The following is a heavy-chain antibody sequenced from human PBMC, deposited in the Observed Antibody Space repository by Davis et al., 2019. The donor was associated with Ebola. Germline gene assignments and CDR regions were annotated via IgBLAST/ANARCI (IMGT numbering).Heavy chain of an antibody. D-gene: IGHD5-24*01. CDR3: ARDHGHHRWLQPTRYYYYGMDV. V-gene: IGHV1-69*13. CDR2: IIPIFGTA. J-gene: IGHJ6*02. Sequence: SVKVSCKASGGTFISYAISWVRQAPGQGLEWMGGIIPIFGTANYAQKFQGRVTITADESPSTAYMELSSLRSEDTAVYYCARDHGHHRWLQPTRYYYYGMDVWGQGTTVTVSS. CDR1: GGTFISYA.